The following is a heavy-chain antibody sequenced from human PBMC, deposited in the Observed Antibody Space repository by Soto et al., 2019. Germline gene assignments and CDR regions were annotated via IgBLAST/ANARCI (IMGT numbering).Heavy chain of an antibody. CDR2: IYYSGGT. CDR1: GGSISSYY. CDR3: ARHARAGHLDY. V-gene: IGHV4-59*08. Sequence: SETLSLTCTVSGGSISSYYWSWIRQPPGKGLEWIGYIYYSGGTNYNPSLKSRVTISVDTSKNQFSLKLSSVTAADTAVYYCARHARAGHLDYWGQGTLVTVSS. J-gene: IGHJ4*02.